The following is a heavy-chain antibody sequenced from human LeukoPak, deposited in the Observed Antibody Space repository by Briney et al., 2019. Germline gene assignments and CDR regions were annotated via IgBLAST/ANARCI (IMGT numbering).Heavy chain of an antibody. CDR1: GFTLSSYA. D-gene: IGHD3-9*01. Sequence: SGRSLRLSCATSGFTLSSYAIHWVRQAPDKGLEWVAVMSYDGRIKYYADSVKGRFTISRDYTKTTVYLQMSSLRPEDTAVYYCARDLITTFFRGLDHWGQGALVTVSS. CDR3: ARDLITTFFRGLDH. CDR2: MSYDGRIK. V-gene: IGHV3-30-3*01. J-gene: IGHJ4*02.